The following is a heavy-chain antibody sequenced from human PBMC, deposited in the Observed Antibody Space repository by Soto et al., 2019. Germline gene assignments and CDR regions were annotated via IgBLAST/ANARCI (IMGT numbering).Heavy chain of an antibody. J-gene: IGHJ6*02. Sequence: GGSLRLACRASGYDFRTYSMNWVRQAPGQGLEWIAYVSLDSDTIQYADSVKGRFTISRDDAENSLYLQMDSLRDEDTATYYCARLYYDYVWGQGTTVTVSS. CDR1: GYDFRTYS. V-gene: IGHV3-48*02. D-gene: IGHD3-3*01. CDR3: ARLYYDYV. CDR2: VSLDSDTI.